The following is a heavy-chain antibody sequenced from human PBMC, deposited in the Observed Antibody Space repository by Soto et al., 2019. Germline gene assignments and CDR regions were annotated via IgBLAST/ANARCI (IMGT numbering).Heavy chain of an antibody. CDR2: IWYDGSNK. Sequence: QPGGSLRLSCAASGFTFSSYGMHWVRQAPGKGLEWVAVIWYDGSNKYYADSVKGRFTISRDNSKNTLYLQMNSLGAEDTAVYYCAKSSTTIFGVDYYYYGMDVWGQGTTVTVS. CDR3: AKSSTTIFGVDYYYYGMDV. D-gene: IGHD3-3*01. J-gene: IGHJ6*02. CDR1: GFTFSSYG. V-gene: IGHV3-33*06.